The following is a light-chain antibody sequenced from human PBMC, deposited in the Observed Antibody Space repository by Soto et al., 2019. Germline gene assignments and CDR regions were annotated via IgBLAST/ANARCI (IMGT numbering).Light chain of an antibody. CDR1: SSDVGGSNH. CDR2: DVT. V-gene: IGLV2-11*01. Sequence: QSALTQPRSVPGSPGQSVTISCTGTSSDVGGSNHVSWYQHHPGNAPKIIIYDVTKRPSGVPDRFSGSKSGNTASLTISGLQAEDEADYYCCSHAGTYSFVFGTGTKLTVL. J-gene: IGLJ1*01. CDR3: CSHAGTYSFV.